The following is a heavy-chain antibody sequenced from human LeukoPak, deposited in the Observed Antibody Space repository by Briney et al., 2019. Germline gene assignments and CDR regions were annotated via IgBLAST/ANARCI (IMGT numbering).Heavy chain of an antibody. V-gene: IGHV1-2*02. CDR3: AREGYDFWSGYSLPYNWFDP. Sequence: ASVKVSCKASGYTFTGYYMHWVRQAPGQGLEWMGWINPNSGGTNYAQKFQGRVTMTRDTSISTAYMELSRLRSDDTAVYYCAREGYDFWSGYSLPYNWFDPWGQGTLVTVSS. J-gene: IGHJ5*02. D-gene: IGHD3-3*01. CDR1: GYTFTGYY. CDR2: INPNSGGT.